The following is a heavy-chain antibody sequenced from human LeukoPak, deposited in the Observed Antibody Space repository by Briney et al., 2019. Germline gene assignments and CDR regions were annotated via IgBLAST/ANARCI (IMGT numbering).Heavy chain of an antibody. J-gene: IGHJ4*02. CDR3: AKGLNSYDSSGYPS. Sequence: GGSLRLSCEASGFTFSRFGMHWVRQAPGKGLEWVAFIRYDESNKYYADSVKGRFTVSRDNSKNTLYLQMNSLRAEDTAVYYCAKGLNSYDSSGYPSWGQGTLVTVSS. CDR1: GFTFSRFG. CDR2: IRYDESNK. V-gene: IGHV3-30*02. D-gene: IGHD3-22*01.